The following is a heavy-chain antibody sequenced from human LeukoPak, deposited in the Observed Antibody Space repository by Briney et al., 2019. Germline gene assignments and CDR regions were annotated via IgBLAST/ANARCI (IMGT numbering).Heavy chain of an antibody. CDR3: ARGYGDFRVEGRYFHS. V-gene: IGHV4-39*07. CDR1: GGSISSTSYY. CDR2: FYYTGSI. D-gene: IGHD4-17*01. Sequence: SETLSLTCLVSGGSISSTSYYWGWIRQSPGRGLEWIGSFYYTGSIFDNRSLRSRVTISIDTSKKHFFLKLKSVTAADTAVYYCARGYGDFRVEGRYFHSWGQGTLVTVSS. J-gene: IGHJ4*02.